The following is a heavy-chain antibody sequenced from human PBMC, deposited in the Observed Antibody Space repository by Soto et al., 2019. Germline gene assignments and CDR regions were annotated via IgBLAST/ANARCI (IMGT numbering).Heavy chain of an antibody. Sequence: SETLSLTCTVSGGSISSGGYYWSWIRQHPGKGLEWIGYIYYSGSTHYNPSLKSRVTISLDTSKNQFSLNLRSVTAADTAVYYCASMGYHYGSGSYPLDYWGQGTLVTVSS. D-gene: IGHD3-10*01. J-gene: IGHJ4*02. CDR2: IYYSGST. V-gene: IGHV4-31*03. CDR3: ASMGYHYGSGSYPLDY. CDR1: GGSISSGGYY.